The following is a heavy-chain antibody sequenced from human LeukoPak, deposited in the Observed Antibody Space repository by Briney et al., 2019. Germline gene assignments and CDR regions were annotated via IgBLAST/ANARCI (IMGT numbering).Heavy chain of an antibody. D-gene: IGHD6-19*01. CDR3: ARDPGSGWWGGFDL. J-gene: IGHJ5*02. V-gene: IGHV3-7*04. CDR2: IKQDGSEK. CDR1: GFNFEHYW. Sequence: GGSLRLSCAASGFNFEHYWMTWVRQAPGEGLEWVANIKQDGSEKVYLDYMRGRFTISRDNSRDSLHLQMNSLRPEDTAVYCARDPGSGWWGGFDLWGQGTLVTVSS.